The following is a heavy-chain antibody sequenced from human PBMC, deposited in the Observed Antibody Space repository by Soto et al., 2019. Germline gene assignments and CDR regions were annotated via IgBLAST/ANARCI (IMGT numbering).Heavy chain of an antibody. J-gene: IGHJ4*02. CDR2: INHSGST. Sequence: SETLSLTCAVYGGSFSGYYWSWIRQPPGKGLEWIGEINHSGSTNYNPSLKSRVTISVDTSKNQFSLKLSSVTAADTAVYYCARGGGWSPNTLNFDYWGQGTLVTVSS. V-gene: IGHV4-34*01. D-gene: IGHD6-19*01. CDR1: GGSFSGYY. CDR3: ARGGGWSPNTLNFDY.